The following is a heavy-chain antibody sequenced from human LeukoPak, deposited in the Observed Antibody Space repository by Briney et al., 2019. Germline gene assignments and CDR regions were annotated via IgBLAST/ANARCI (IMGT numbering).Heavy chain of an antibody. J-gene: IGHJ5*02. CDR3: ARDRDRLLWFGES. V-gene: IGHV3-23*01. Sequence: GGTLRLSCVASGFTFSSHGMNWVRQAPGKGLEWVSGIIPSGHTTYYADSVRGRFTISRDNSKNTLYLQMNSLRAEDTAVYYCARDRDRLLWFGESWGQGTLVTVSS. CDR1: GFTFSSHG. CDR2: IIPSGHTT. D-gene: IGHD3-10*01.